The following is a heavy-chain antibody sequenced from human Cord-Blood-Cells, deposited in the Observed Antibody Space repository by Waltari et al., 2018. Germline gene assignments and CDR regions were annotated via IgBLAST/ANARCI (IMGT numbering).Heavy chain of an antibody. J-gene: IGHJ4*02. CDR1: GYTVTGHH. Sequence: QVQLVPSGAEVQKPGASVKVSCKASGYTVTGHHMHWVRQAPGQGLAWMGWINPNSGGTNYAQKFQGRVTMTRDTSISTAYMELSRLRSDDTAVYYCARRLRGSYYLFDYWGQGTLVTVSS. CDR2: INPNSGGT. V-gene: IGHV1-2*02. CDR3: ARRLRGSYYLFDY. D-gene: IGHD1-26*01.